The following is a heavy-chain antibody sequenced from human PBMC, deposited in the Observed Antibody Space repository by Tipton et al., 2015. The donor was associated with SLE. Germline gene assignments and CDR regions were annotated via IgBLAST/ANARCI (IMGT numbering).Heavy chain of an antibody. CDR1: GGSISSSSYY. J-gene: IGHJ6*03. CDR3: ARHADCSNGVCPHYYMDV. Sequence: TLSLTCTVSGGSISSSSYYWGWLRQPPGKGLEWIGSIYYSGSTYYNPSLKSRVTISVDTSKNQFSLKLSSVTAADTAVYYCARHADCSNGVCPHYYMDVWGKGTTVTVSS. V-gene: IGHV4-39*01. CDR2: IYYSGST. D-gene: IGHD2-8*01.